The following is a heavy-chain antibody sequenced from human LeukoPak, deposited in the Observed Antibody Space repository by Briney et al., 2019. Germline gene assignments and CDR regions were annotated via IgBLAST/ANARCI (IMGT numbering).Heavy chain of an antibody. CDR1: GGTFSSYA. D-gene: IGHD5-18*01. J-gene: IGHJ5*02. CDR3: ARAGRTWIQLWPNH. V-gene: IGHV7-4-1*02. Sequence: ASVKVSCKASGGTFSSYAISWVRQAPGQGLEWMGWINTNTGNPTYAQGFTGRFIFSLDTSVSTAYLQISSLKAEDTAVYYCARAGRTWIQLWPNHWGQGTLVTVSS. CDR2: INTNTGNP.